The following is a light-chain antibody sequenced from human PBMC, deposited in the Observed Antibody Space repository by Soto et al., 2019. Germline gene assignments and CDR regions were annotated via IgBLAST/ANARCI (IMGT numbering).Light chain of an antibody. V-gene: IGKV1-5*03. CDR3: QQYSNYSPRT. CDR1: QSISIW. Sequence: DIQMTQSPSTLSASVGDRVTITCRASQSISIWLAWYQQKPGKAPKILIYKASSLESGVPSRFSGSGSGTEITLTISSLQPDDFATYYCQQYSNYSPRTFGQGTKVEIK. CDR2: KAS. J-gene: IGKJ1*01.